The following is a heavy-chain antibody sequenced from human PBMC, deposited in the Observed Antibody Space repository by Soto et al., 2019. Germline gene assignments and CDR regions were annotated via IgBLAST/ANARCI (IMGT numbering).Heavy chain of an antibody. CDR3: AREGDIVVVVAAPIYGMDV. D-gene: IGHD2-15*01. CDR2: IIPIFGTA. Sequence: QVQLVQSGAEVKKPGSSVKVSCKASGGTFSSYAISWVRQAPGQGLEWMGGIIPIFGTANYAQKFQGRVTITADESTSTAYMELSSLRSEDTAVYYCAREGDIVVVVAAPIYGMDVWGQGTTVTVSS. CDR1: GGTFSSYA. J-gene: IGHJ6*02. V-gene: IGHV1-69*12.